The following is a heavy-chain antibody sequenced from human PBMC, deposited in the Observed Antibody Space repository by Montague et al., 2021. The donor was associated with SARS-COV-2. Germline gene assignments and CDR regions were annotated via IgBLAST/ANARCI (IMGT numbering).Heavy chain of an antibody. J-gene: IGHJ1*01. CDR2: IYWDDDK. V-gene: IGHV2-5*02. D-gene: IGHD1-26*01. CDR1: GFSLSTSGVG. Sequence: PALVKPTQTLTLTCTFSGFSLSTSGVGVGWIRQPPGKALEWLALIYWDDDKRYSPSLKSRLTITKDTSKNQVVLTMTNMDPVDTATYYCAHRLSSWSYAYFQHWGQGTLVTVSS. CDR3: AHRLSSWSYAYFQH.